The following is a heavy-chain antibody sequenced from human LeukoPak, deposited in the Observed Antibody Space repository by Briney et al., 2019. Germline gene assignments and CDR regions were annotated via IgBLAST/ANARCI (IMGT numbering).Heavy chain of an antibody. CDR1: GYTFTSYD. Sequence: GASVKVSCKASGYTFTSYDINWVRQATGQGLEWMGWMNPNSGNTGYAQKFQGRVTMTRNTSISTAYMELSGLRSEDTAVYYCARDGHRRYHYDSSGREDAFDIWGQGTMVTVSS. CDR2: MNPNSGNT. J-gene: IGHJ3*02. D-gene: IGHD3-22*01. CDR3: ARDGHRRYHYDSSGREDAFDI. V-gene: IGHV1-8*01.